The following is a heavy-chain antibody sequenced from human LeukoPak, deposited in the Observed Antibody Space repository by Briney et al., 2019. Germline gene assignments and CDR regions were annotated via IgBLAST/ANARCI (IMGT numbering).Heavy chain of an antibody. D-gene: IGHD3-22*01. J-gene: IGHJ4*02. CDR2: IYHSGST. Sequence: SETLSLTCAVSGGSISSGGCSWSWLRQPPGTGLEWFGYIYHSGSTYYNPSLKSRVAMSVDTSKNQFSLKPSSVTAADTGVYYCARDPPADLIDSVNYFDYWGQGTLVTVSS. CDR3: ARDPPADLIDSVNYFDY. CDR1: GGSISSGGCS. V-gene: IGHV4-30-2*01.